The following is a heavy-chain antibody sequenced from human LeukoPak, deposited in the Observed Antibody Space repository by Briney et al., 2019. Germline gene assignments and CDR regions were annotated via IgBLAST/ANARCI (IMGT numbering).Heavy chain of an antibody. J-gene: IGHJ4*02. CDR2: ISSTSSYI. D-gene: IGHD3-22*01. CDR3: ARDPSKGHDSSGYYGLADY. CDR1: GFTFTGSS. Sequence: GGSLRLSCAAPGFTFTGSSMHWVRQAPGKGLEWVSSISSTSSYIYYADSVKGRFTISRDNAKNTLYLQLNSLRAEDTAVYYCARDPSKGHDSSGYYGLADYWGQGTLVTVSS. V-gene: IGHV3-21*04.